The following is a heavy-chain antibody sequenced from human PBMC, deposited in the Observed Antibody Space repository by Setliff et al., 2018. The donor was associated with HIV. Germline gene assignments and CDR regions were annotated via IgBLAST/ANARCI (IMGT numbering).Heavy chain of an antibody. CDR3: ARVRRITMVLREGGFDP. V-gene: IGHV1-8*01. D-gene: IGHD3-10*01. Sequence: GASVKVSCKAPGYTFTNYGITWVRQGPGQGLEWMGWINVYNGDTKDAQKFQGRVTMTRNTSISTAYMELSSLRSEDTAVYYCARVRRITMVLREGGFDPWSQGTLVTVSS. CDR2: INVYNGDT. J-gene: IGHJ5*02. CDR1: GYTFTNYG.